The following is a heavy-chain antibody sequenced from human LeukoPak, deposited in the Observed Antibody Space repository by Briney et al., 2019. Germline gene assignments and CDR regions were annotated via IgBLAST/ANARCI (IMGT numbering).Heavy chain of an antibody. Sequence: SETLSLTCAVYGGSFSGYYWSWIRQPPGKGLEWIGEINHSGSTNYNPSLKSRVTISVDTSKNQSSLKPSSVTAADTAVYYCARGRGLRLNDWGQGTLVTVSS. CDR1: GGSFSGYY. CDR2: INHSGST. D-gene: IGHD3-16*01. CDR3: ARGRGLRLND. J-gene: IGHJ4*02. V-gene: IGHV4-34*01.